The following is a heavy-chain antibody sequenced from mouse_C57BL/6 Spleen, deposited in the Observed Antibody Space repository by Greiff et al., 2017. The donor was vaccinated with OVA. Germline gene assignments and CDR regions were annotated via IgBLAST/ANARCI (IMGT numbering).Heavy chain of an antibody. V-gene: IGHV1-66*01. CDR3: TSYSNPHWYFDV. Sequence: QVQLQQSGPELVKPGASVKISCKASGYSFTSYYIHWVKQRPGQGLEWIGWIYPGSGNTKYNEKFKGKATLTADTSSSTAYMQLSSLTSEDSAVYYCTSYSNPHWYFDVWGTGTTVTVSS. CDR1: GYSFTSYY. D-gene: IGHD2-5*01. CDR2: IYPGSGNT. J-gene: IGHJ1*03.